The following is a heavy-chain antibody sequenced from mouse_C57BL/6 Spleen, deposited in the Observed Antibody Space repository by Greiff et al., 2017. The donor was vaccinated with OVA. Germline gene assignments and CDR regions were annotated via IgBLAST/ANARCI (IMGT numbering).Heavy chain of an antibody. CDR2: IYPRDGST. V-gene: IGHV1-78*01. J-gene: IGHJ3*01. CDR3: ARGGGGYYVGFAY. Sequence: VQVVESDAELVKPGASVKISCKVSGYTFTDHTIHWMKQRPEQGLEWIGYIYPRDGSTKYNEKFKGKATLTADKSSSTAYMQLNSLTSEDAAVYFCARGGGGYYVGFAYWGQGTLVTVSA. D-gene: IGHD2-3*01. CDR1: GYTFTDHT.